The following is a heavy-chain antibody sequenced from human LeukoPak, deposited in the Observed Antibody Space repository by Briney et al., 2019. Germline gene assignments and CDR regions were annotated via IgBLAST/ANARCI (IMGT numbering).Heavy chain of an antibody. Sequence: SETLSLTCTVSGGSISSYYWSWIRQPPGKGLEWIGYIYYSGSTNCNPSLKSRVTISVDTSKNQFSLKLSSVTAADTAVYYCAREIVVVVAATQRHYYYYYGMDVWGQGTTVTVSS. CDR3: AREIVVVVAATQRHYYYYYGMDV. J-gene: IGHJ6*02. D-gene: IGHD2-15*01. V-gene: IGHV4-59*01. CDR1: GGSISSYY. CDR2: IYYSGST.